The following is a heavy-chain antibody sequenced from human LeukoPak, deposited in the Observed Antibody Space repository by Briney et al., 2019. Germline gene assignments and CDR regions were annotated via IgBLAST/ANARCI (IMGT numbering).Heavy chain of an antibody. CDR2: LFHSGTR. CDR1: GGSISSYH. CDR3: ARRRGWKQQVVYFDY. V-gene: IGHV4-59*08. J-gene: IGHJ4*02. Sequence: SETLSLTCTVSGGSISSYHWSWIRQPPGKGLEWIGYLFHSGTRRYNPSLKSRVTISADTTKNQFFLSLNSTTAADTAVYYCARRRGWKQQVVYFDYWGQGTLATVSS. D-gene: IGHD6-13*01.